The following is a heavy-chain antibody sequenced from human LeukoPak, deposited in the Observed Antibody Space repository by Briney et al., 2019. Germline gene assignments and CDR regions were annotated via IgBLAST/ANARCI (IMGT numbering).Heavy chain of an antibody. V-gene: IGHV1-69*02. D-gene: IGHD1-26*01. Sequence: SVKDSCKASENTSGRYSVNGGRHAPGQGLERIGRIIPILGIANNAQRVQARVTITADKSTNTAYMELSRLKSEDTAIYYCAIDLDTRGNFASWGQGTQVTVSS. CDR3: AIDLDTRGNFAS. CDR2: IIPILGIA. J-gene: IGHJ4*02. CDR1: ENTSGRYS.